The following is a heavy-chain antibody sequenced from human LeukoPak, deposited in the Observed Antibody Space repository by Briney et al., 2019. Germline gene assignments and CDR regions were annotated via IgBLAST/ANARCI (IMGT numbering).Heavy chain of an antibody. J-gene: IGHJ4*02. V-gene: IGHV1-2*02. CDR2: INPNNGGT. Sequence: ASVKVSCKSSGYTFNGYYMHWVRQAPGQGLEWMGWINPNNGGTKYAQNFQGRVTMTRDTSISTAYMELDRLRFDDTAVYYCAKDRGYSSSWYHGREDYWGQGTLVTVSS. D-gene: IGHD6-13*01. CDR1: GYTFNGYY. CDR3: AKDRGYSSSWYHGREDY.